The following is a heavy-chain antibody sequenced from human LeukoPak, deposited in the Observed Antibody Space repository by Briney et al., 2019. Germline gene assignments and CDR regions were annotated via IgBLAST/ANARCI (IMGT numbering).Heavy chain of an antibody. J-gene: IGHJ6*02. CDR3: ARGDYYGSGSYFRYYYYYGMDV. CDR2: INHSGST. CDR1: GGSFSGYY. V-gene: IGHV4-34*01. Sequence: SETLSLTCAVYGGSFSGYYWSWIRQPPGRGLEWIGEINHSGSTNYNPSLKSRVTISVDTSKNQFSLKLSSVTAADTAVYYCARGDYYGSGSYFRYYYYYGMDVWGQGTTVTVYS. D-gene: IGHD3-10*01.